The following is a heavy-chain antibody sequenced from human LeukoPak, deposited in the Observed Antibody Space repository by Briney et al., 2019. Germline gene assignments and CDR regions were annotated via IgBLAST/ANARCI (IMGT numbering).Heavy chain of an antibody. Sequence: GGSLRLSCAASGFTFSNAWMSWVRQAPGKGLEWVGRIKSKTDGGTTDYAAPVKGRFTISRDDSKDTLYLQMNSLKTEDTAVYYCTTEGYSYGYFELNVVNWGQGTLVTVSS. CDR3: TTEGYSYGYFELNVVN. CDR1: GFTFSNAW. V-gene: IGHV3-15*01. CDR2: IKSKTDGGTT. D-gene: IGHD5-18*01. J-gene: IGHJ4*01.